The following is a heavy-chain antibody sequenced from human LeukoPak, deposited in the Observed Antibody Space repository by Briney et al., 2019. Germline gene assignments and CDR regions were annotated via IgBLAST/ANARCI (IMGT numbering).Heavy chain of an antibody. CDR1: GFTFKKYW. Sequence: RPGGSLRLSCAASGFTFKKYWMNWVRQVPGKGLECLANIKEDGSETYYADSVKGRFTISRDNSKNTLYLQMNSLRAEDTAVYYCASHSSSWYSGYWGQGTLVTVSS. D-gene: IGHD6-13*01. CDR2: IKEDGSET. V-gene: IGHV3-7*03. J-gene: IGHJ4*02. CDR3: ASHSSSWYSGY.